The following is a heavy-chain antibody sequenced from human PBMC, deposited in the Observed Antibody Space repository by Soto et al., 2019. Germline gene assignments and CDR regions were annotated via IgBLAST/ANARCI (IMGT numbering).Heavy chain of an antibody. CDR1: GFTFSDYY. CDR2: ISSSSSYT. D-gene: IGHD6-13*01. Sequence: GGSLILSCAASGFTFSDYYMSWIRQAPGKGLEWVSYISSSSSYTNYADSVKGRFTISRDNAKNSLYLQMNSLRAEDTAVYYCARGSRDFDYWGQGTLVTVSS. V-gene: IGHV3-11*06. J-gene: IGHJ4*02. CDR3: ARGSRDFDY.